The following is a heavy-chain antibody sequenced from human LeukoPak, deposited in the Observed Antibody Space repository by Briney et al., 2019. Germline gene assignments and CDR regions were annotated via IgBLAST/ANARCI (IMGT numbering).Heavy chain of an antibody. J-gene: IGHJ4*02. Sequence: GESLRISCKGSGYSFTSHWINWVRQMPGKGLEWMGRIDPSDSYTNYSPSFQGHVTISADKSIRTAYLQWSSLKASDTAMYYCARKPAAGTVFDYWGQGTLLTVSS. D-gene: IGHD6-13*01. CDR3: ARKPAAGTVFDY. CDR2: IDPSDSYT. V-gene: IGHV5-10-1*01. CDR1: GYSFTSHW.